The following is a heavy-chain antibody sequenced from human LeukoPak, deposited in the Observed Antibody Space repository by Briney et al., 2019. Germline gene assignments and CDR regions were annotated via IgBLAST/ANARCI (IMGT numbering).Heavy chain of an antibody. CDR2: IGGDGGST. CDR1: GFTFDDYA. D-gene: IGHD3-16*01. CDR3: AKDIELWGYNWFDP. V-gene: IGHV3-43*02. J-gene: IGHJ5*02. Sequence: SGGSLRLSCAASGFTFDDYAMHWVRQAPGKGLEWVSLIGGDGGSTYYADSVKGRFTISRDNSKNSLYLQMNSLRTEDTALYYCAKDIELWGYNWFDPWGQGTLVTVSS.